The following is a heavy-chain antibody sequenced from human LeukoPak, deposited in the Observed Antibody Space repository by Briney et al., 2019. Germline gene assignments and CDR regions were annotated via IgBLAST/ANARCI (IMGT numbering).Heavy chain of an antibody. Sequence: SETLSLTCAVYGGSFSGYYWSWIRQPPGKRLEWIGEINHSGSTNYNPSLKSRVTISVDTSKNQFSLKLSSVTAADTAVYYCARGPKLGYNWFDPWGQGTLVTVSS. CDR2: INHSGST. D-gene: IGHD6-13*01. CDR3: ARGPKLGYNWFDP. J-gene: IGHJ5*02. V-gene: IGHV4-34*01. CDR1: GGSFSGYY.